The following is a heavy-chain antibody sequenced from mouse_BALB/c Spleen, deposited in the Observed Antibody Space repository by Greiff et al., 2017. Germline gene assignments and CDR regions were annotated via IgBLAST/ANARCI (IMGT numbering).Heavy chain of an antibody. CDR1: GFTFSSFG. D-gene: IGHD3-3*01. Sequence: EVQRVESGGGLVQPGGSRKLSCAASGFTFSSFGMHWVRQAPEKGLEWVAYISSGSSTIYYADTVKGRFTISRDNPKNTLFLQMTSLRSEDTAMYYCARSGTAGFAYWGQGTLVTVSA. V-gene: IGHV5-17*02. J-gene: IGHJ3*01. CDR3: ARSGTAGFAY. CDR2: ISSGSSTI.